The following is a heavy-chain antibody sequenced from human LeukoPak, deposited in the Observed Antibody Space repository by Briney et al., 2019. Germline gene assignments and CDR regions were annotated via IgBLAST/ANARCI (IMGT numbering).Heavy chain of an antibody. CDR2: IIPISGTA. J-gene: IGHJ4*02. D-gene: IGHD4-23*01. Sequence: ASVKVSCKASGGTFSSYAISWVRQAPGQGLEWMGGIIPISGTANYAQKFQGRVTITTDESTSTAYMELSSLRSEDTAVYYCATRATHGGGNPSGFDYWGQGTLVTVSS. CDR3: ATRATHGGGNPSGFDY. CDR1: GGTFSSYA. V-gene: IGHV1-69*05.